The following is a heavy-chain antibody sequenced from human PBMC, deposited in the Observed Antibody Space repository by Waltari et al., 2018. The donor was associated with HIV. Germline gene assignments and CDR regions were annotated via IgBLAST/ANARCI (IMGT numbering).Heavy chain of an antibody. CDR3: ASLAPGLPSCALDV. Sequence: HLELHESSSGLVNRSHTRSLTPDDPASPIGRSPYSWTCVRQPPGKGLEWIGFIHHGGNTYYNPSLKSRVTILMDRSKNHFCLRLSSVTAADTAVYYCASLAPGLPSCALDVWGQGTTVTVSS. CDR1: ASPIGRSPYS. J-gene: IGHJ6*02. CDR2: IHHGGNT. V-gene: IGHV4-30-2*01.